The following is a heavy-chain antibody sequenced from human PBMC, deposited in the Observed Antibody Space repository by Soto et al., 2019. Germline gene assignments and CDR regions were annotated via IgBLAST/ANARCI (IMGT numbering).Heavy chain of an antibody. CDR3: ARIIGEYDAFDI. Sequence: SETLSLTCTVSGGSISSSSYYWGWIRQPPGKGLEWIGSIFYSGSTYYNPSLKSRVTISIDMSKNQFSLKLSSVTAADTAVYYCARIIGEYDAFDIWGLGTMVTVSS. D-gene: IGHD7-27*01. CDR1: GGSISSSSYY. V-gene: IGHV4-39*07. CDR2: IFYSGST. J-gene: IGHJ3*02.